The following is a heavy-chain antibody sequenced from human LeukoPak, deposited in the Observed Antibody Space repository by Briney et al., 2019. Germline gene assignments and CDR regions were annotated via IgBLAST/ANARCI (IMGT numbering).Heavy chain of an antibody. CDR2: INPNSSGT. V-gene: IGHV1-2*02. Sequence: ASVKVSCKASGYTFTGYYMHWVRQAPGQGLEWMGWINPNSSGTNYAQKFQGRVTMTRDTSISTAYVELSRLRSDDTAVYYCARERSGTYRYFDLWGRGTLVTVSS. J-gene: IGHJ2*01. D-gene: IGHD1-26*01. CDR3: ARERSGTYRYFDL. CDR1: GYTFTGYY.